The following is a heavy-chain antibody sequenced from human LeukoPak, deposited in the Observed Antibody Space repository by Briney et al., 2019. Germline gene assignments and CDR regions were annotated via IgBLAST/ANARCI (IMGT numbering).Heavy chain of an antibody. J-gene: IGHJ6*03. Sequence: PSETLSLTCTVSGGSISSYYWNWVRQPPGKGLEWIGYIYYSGITNYNPSLKSRATISVDTSKNQFSLKLSSVTAADTAVYYCARVASFDYYGSGSDNWFDPWGQGTLVTVSSGYYYYMDVWGKGTTVTVSS. CDR2: IYYSGIT. CDR3: ARVASFDYYGSGSDNWFDPWGQGTLVTVSSGYYYYMDV. D-gene: IGHD3-10*01. CDR1: GGSISSYY. V-gene: IGHV4-59*01.